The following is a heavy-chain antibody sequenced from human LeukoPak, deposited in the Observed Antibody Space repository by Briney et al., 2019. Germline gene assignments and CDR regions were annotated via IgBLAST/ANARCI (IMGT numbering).Heavy chain of an antibody. CDR1: GYSISSGYY. CDR2: IYHSGST. V-gene: IGHV4-38-2*02. CDR3: ARHIRNYYGSGINFDY. D-gene: IGHD3-10*01. Sequence: SETLSLTCTVSGYSISSGYYWGWIRQPPGKGLEWIGSIYHSGSTYYNPSLKSRVTISVDTSKNQFSLKLSSVTAADTAVYYCARHIRNYYGSGINFDYWGQGTLVTVSS. J-gene: IGHJ4*02.